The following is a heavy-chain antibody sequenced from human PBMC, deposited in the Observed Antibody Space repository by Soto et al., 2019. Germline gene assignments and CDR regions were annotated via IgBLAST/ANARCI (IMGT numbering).Heavy chain of an antibody. CDR3: ARPNYGSGSYNGAMDV. CDR1: GFIFSDFP. Sequence: QVQLVESGGGVVQPGRSLRLSCAASGFIFSDFPMHWVRQAPGKGLQWVAVTSYDGGNKYYADSVKGRFTISRDNSKNTLYLQMNSLRAEETAVYYCARPNYGSGSYNGAMDVWGQGTTVTVSS. D-gene: IGHD3-10*01. J-gene: IGHJ6*02. V-gene: IGHV3-30-3*01. CDR2: TSYDGGNK.